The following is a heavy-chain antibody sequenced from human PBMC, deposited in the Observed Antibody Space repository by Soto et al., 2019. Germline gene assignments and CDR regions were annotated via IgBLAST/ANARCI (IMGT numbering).Heavy chain of an antibody. J-gene: IGHJ4*02. V-gene: IGHV4-59*12. CDR2: IYYSGST. CDR1: GGSISSYY. Sequence: SETLSLTCTVSGGSISSYYWSWIRQPPGKGLEWIGYIYYSGSTNYNPSLKSRVTISVYTSKNQFSLKLSSVTAADTAVYYCASMTTVSPFVDYWGQGTLVTVSS. D-gene: IGHD4-4*01. CDR3: ASMTTVSPFVDY.